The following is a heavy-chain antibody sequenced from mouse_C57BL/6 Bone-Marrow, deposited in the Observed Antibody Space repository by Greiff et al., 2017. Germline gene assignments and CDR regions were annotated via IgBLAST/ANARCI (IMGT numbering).Heavy chain of an antibody. D-gene: IGHD1-1*01. J-gene: IGHJ1*03. V-gene: IGHV5-17*01. CDR3: ARDYYGSSYGYFDV. Sequence: EVKVVESGGGLVKPGGSLKLSCAASGFTFSDYGMHWVRQAPEKGLEWVAYISSGSSTIYYADTVKGRFTISRDNAKNTLFLQMTSLRSEDTAMYYCARDYYGSSYGYFDVWGTGTTLTVSS. CDR1: GFTFSDYG. CDR2: ISSGSSTI.